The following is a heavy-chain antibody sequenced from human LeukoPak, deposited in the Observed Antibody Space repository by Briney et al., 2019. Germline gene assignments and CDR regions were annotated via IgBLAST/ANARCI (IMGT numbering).Heavy chain of an antibody. J-gene: IGHJ6*03. CDR1: GDSIISSNYY. D-gene: IGHD2-15*01. Sequence: SETLSLTCAVSSVSGDSIISSNYYWGWIRQPPGKGLEWVGSIFHSGSAYYNPSLRSRITISIDTSKNWLSLKLSSATAADTDVYYCAGLSDQYCSGGACYSYYYYIDVWGRGTTVTVSS. CDR2: IFHSGSA. CDR3: AGLSDQYCSGGACYSYYYYIDV. V-gene: IGHV4-39*01.